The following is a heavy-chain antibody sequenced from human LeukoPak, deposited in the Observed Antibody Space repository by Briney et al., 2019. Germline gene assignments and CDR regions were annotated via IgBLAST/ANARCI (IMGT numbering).Heavy chain of an antibody. J-gene: IGHJ4*02. D-gene: IGHD3-10*01. V-gene: IGHV4-59*01. CDR1: GDSIRNFY. Sequence: SETLSLICTVSGDSIRNFYWNWIRQSPGKGLEWIGYIYQSGNTNYNPSLKSRLTMSIDTSKNQFSLNLNSVTAADTAVYYCARGNYGSGSYYVVDFDYWGQGTLVTVSS. CDR2: IYQSGNT. CDR3: ARGNYGSGSYYVVDFDY.